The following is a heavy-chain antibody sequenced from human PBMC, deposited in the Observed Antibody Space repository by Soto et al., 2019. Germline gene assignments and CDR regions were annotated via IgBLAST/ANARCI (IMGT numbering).Heavy chain of an antibody. CDR3: ARRVPTMGFDY. CDR2: IYYSGST. CDR1: GGSISSSSYY. D-gene: IGHD3-10*02. Sequence: SETLSLTCTVSGGSISSSSYYWGWIRQPPGKGLEWIGSIYYSGSTYYNPSLKSRVTISVDTSKNQFSLKLSSVTAADTAVYYCARRVPTMGFDYWGQGTLVTVSS. V-gene: IGHV4-39*01. J-gene: IGHJ4*02.